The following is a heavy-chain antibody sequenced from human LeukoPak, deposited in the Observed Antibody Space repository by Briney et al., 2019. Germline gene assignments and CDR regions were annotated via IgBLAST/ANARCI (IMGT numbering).Heavy chain of an antibody. J-gene: IGHJ4*02. V-gene: IGHV6-1*01. CDR2: TYYRSKWYN. D-gene: IGHD1-26*01. CDR3: ARDRGSLRYYFDY. CDR1: GDSVSSNSVA. Sequence: SQTLSLTCAISGDSVSSNSVAWNWIRQSSSRGLEWLGSTYYRSKWYNDYALSVKSRITINPYTSKNQFSLQLNSVTPEDTAVYYCARDRGSLRYYFDYWGQGTLVTVSS.